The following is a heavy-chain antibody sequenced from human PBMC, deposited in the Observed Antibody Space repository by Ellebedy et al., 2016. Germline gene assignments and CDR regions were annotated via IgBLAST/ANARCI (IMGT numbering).Heavy chain of an antibody. CDR1: AASISGYW. Sequence: SETLSLXXTVSAASISGYWWSWIRQPAGKGLEWIGRIYASGSTKFNPSLKSRLTMSLDTSKSQFSLRLTSVTAADSATYYCARDFVTLVRGVPSFDSWGLGTLVTVSS. CDR2: IYASGST. J-gene: IGHJ4*02. D-gene: IGHD3-10*01. V-gene: IGHV4-4*07. CDR3: ARDFVTLVRGVPSFDS.